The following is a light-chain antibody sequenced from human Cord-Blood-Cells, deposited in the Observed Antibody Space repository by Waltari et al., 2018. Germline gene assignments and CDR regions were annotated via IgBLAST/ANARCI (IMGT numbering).Light chain of an antibody. Sequence: IQITHAPSSLSASVADRVTITCRASQSISSYLNWYQQKPGKAPKLLIYAASSLQSGVPSRFSGSGSGTDFTLTISSRQPEDFATYYCQQSYSTPWTFGQGTKVEIK. J-gene: IGKJ1*01. V-gene: IGKV1-39*01. CDR3: QQSYSTPWT. CDR2: AAS. CDR1: QSISSY.